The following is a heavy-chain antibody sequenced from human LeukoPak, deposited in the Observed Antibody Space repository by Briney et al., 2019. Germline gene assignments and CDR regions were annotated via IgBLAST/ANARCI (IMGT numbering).Heavy chain of an antibody. Sequence: GGSLRLSCAASGFIFDDYAMHWVRQAPGKGLEWVSVISWDGGTTNYADSVKGRFTITRVNSKNSLFLQMSSLRAEDTALYYCAKEGSDSGGQTLDHWGRGTLVTVSS. V-gene: IGHV3-43D*03. D-gene: IGHD4-23*01. CDR1: GFIFDDYA. CDR2: ISWDGGTT. CDR3: AKEGSDSGGQTLDH. J-gene: IGHJ4*02.